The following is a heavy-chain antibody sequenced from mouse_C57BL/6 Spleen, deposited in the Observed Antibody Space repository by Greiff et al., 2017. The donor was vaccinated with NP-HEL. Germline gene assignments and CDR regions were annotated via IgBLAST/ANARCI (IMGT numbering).Heavy chain of an antibody. CDR2: ISSGGSYT. CDR1: GFTFSSYG. Sequence: EVMLVESGGDLVKPGGSLKLSCAASGFTFSSYGMSWVRQTPDKRLEWVATISSGGSYTYYPDSVKGRFTISRDNAKNTLYLQMSSLKSEDTAMYYCARHERYYGSSNYAMDYWGQGTSVTVSS. J-gene: IGHJ4*01. D-gene: IGHD1-1*01. CDR3: ARHERYYGSSNYAMDY. V-gene: IGHV5-6*01.